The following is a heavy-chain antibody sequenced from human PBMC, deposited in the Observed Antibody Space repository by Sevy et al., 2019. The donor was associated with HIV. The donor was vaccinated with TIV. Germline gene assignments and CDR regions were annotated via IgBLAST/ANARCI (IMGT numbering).Heavy chain of an antibody. Sequence: GGSPRLSCAASGFTFSSYGMHWVRQAPGKGLEWVAVISYDGSNKYYADSVKGRFTISRDNSKNTLYLQMNSLRAEDTAVYYCAKGFESYYYYGMDVWGQGTTVTVSS. J-gene: IGHJ6*02. CDR3: AKGFESYYYYGMDV. CDR2: ISYDGSNK. D-gene: IGHD3-3*01. CDR1: GFTFSSYG. V-gene: IGHV3-30*18.